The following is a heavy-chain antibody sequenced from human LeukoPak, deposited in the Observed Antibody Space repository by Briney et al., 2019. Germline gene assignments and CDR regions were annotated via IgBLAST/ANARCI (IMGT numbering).Heavy chain of an antibody. CDR1: GFTFSSYG. J-gene: IGHJ4*02. CDR3: AKAPRNYYDSSGYISD. CDR2: IRYDGSNK. V-gene: IGHV3-30*02. D-gene: IGHD3-22*01. Sequence: PGGSLRLSCAASGFTFSSYGMHWVRQAPGKGLEWVAFIRYDGSNKYYADSVKGRFTISRDNSKNTLYLQMNSLRAEDTAVYYCAKAPRNYYDSSGYISDWGQGTLVTVSS.